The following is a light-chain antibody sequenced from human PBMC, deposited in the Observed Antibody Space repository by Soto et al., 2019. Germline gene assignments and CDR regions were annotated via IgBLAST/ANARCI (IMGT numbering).Light chain of an antibody. J-gene: IGKJ2*01. V-gene: IGKV1-5*01. CDR1: QSVSFR. Sequence: DIQMTQSPSTLSASVGDRVTITCRASQSVSFRLAWYQQKPGRAPKLLIYDVSGLQSGVPSRFSGGGSGTEFTLTISSLQPDDFATYFCQQYNTYSYTFGQGTKLEIK. CDR2: DVS. CDR3: QQYNTYSYT.